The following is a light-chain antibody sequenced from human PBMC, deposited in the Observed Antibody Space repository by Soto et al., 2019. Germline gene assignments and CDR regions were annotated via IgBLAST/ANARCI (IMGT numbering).Light chain of an antibody. CDR2: DAS. CDR3: QHRVNWPPFT. Sequence: EIVLTQSPTTLSLSPGERATLSCRASQNIDSDLVWYQQTRGQAPRLLIYDASNRATGVPARFSGSGSGTAFTLTISSLEAEDFAVYYCQHRVNWPPFTFGPGTKVDIK. J-gene: IGKJ3*01. CDR1: QNIDSD. V-gene: IGKV3-11*01.